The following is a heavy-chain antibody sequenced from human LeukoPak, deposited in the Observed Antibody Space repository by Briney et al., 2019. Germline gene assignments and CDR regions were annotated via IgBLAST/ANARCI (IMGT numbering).Heavy chain of an antibody. CDR2: IFTTGDT. Sequence: PGGSLRLSCAASGFTFSTYDMHWVRQPTGKGLEWVSAIFTTGDTYYPDSVKGRFTISREDAKNSLYLQMNSLRAGDTAVYYCARDLEGPSYYWGQGTLVTVSS. V-gene: IGHV3-13*01. CDR1: GFTFSTYD. D-gene: IGHD1-1*01. J-gene: IGHJ4*02. CDR3: ARDLEGPSYY.